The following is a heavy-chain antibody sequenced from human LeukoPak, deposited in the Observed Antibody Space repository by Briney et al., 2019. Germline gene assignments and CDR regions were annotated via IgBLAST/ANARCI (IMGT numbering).Heavy chain of an antibody. CDR2: MNPNSGNT. J-gene: IGHJ6*03. CDR3: ARIRWGYGGNSGHYMDV. Sequence: ASVRVSCKASGYTFSTYAINWVRQATGQGLEWMGWMNPNSGNTGYAQKFQGRVTITRNTSISTAYMELSSLRSEDTAVYYCARIRWGYGGNSGHYMDVWGKGTTVTVSS. D-gene: IGHD4-23*01. V-gene: IGHV1-8*03. CDR1: GYTFSTYA.